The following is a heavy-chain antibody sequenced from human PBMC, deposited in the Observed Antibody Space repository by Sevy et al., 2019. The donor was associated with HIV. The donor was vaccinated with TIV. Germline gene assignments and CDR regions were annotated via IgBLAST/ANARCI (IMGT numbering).Heavy chain of an antibody. Sequence: GGSLRLSCAASGFPFSAYGMHWVRQAPGKGLEWVATIWYDGSNKYYPDSVKGRFTISRDNSRDTLYLQMTSLRADDTAVYYCARDRKQQLVKYYYYFYGMDVWGQGTTVTVSS. V-gene: IGHV3-33*01. D-gene: IGHD6-13*01. CDR1: GFPFSAYG. J-gene: IGHJ6*02. CDR3: ARDRKQQLVKYYYYFYGMDV. CDR2: IWYDGSNK.